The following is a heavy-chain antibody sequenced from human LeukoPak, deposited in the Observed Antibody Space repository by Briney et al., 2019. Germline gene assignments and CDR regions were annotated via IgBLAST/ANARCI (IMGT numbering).Heavy chain of an antibody. CDR3: ARLAGTPRHYDY. V-gene: IGHV3-21*01. CDR2: ISSSSSYI. Sequence: GGSLRLSCAASAFTFSNYSLNWVRQAPGKGLEWVSSISSSSSYICYADSVKGRFTISRDNAKNSLYLQMNSLRAEDTAIYYCARLAGTPRHYDYWGQGTQVTVSS. D-gene: IGHD3-10*01. CDR1: AFTFSNYS. J-gene: IGHJ4*02.